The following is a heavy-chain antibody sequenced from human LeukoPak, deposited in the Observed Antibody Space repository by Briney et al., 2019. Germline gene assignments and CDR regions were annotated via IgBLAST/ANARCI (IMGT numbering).Heavy chain of an antibody. Sequence: ASVKVSCKASGYTFTGYYMYWVRQAPGQGLEWMGWINPSSGGTNYAQKFQGRVTMTRDTSISTAYMELSRLTSDDTAVYYCARFGTNYDSSGYPWGQGTLVTVSS. CDR1: GYTFTGYY. CDR3: ARFGTNYDSSGYP. V-gene: IGHV1-2*02. J-gene: IGHJ5*02. D-gene: IGHD3-22*01. CDR2: INPSSGGT.